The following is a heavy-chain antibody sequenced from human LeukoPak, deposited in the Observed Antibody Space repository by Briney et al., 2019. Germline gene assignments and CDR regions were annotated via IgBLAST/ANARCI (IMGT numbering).Heavy chain of an antibody. CDR1: GGSISSYY. J-gene: IGHJ3*02. D-gene: IGHD3-22*01. CDR3: ARQLSITMIVVVNIAFDI. V-gene: IGHV4-59*08. CDR2: IYHSGST. Sequence: SETLSLTCTVSGGSISSYYWSWIRQPPGKGLEWIGSIYHSGSTYYNPSLKSRVTISVDTSKNQFSLKLSSVTAADTAVYYCARQLSITMIVVVNIAFDIWGQGTMVTVSS.